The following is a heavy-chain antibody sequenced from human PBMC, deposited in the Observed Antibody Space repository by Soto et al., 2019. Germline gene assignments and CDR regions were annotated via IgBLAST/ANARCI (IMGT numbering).Heavy chain of an antibody. D-gene: IGHD3-10*01. Sequence: SLSLTCSVSGASINNFAYYWGWIRQPPGKGLEWIGTVYYNENTYYNPSLKSRVAISVDTAKNQFSLNLRSVTAADTAIYFCARRERYYGSPGWFDPWGQGTLVTVSS. V-gene: IGHV4-39*01. CDR1: GASINNFAYY. CDR2: VYYNENT. CDR3: ARRERYYGSPGWFDP. J-gene: IGHJ5*01.